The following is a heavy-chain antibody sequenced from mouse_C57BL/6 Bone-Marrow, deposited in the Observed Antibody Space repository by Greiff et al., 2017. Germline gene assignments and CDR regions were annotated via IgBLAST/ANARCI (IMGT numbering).Heavy chain of an antibody. CDR1: GYTFTSYG. D-gene: IGHD1-1*01. Sequence: VKLQESGAELARPGASVKLSCKASGYTFTSYGISWVKQRTGQGLEWIGEIYPRSGNTYYNEKFKGKATLTADKSSSTAYLELRSLTSEDSAVYFCAGTYYYGSSYLDYWGQGTTLTVSS. CDR2: IYPRSGNT. V-gene: IGHV1-81*01. CDR3: AGTYYYGSSYLDY. J-gene: IGHJ2*01.